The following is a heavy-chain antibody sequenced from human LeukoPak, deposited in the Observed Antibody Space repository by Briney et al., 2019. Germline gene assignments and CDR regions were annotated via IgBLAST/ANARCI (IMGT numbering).Heavy chain of an antibody. Sequence: SETLSLTCTVSGGSISSGGYYWSWIRQPAGKGLEWIGYIYYSGSTNYNPSLKSRVTISVDTSKNQFSPKLSSVTAADTAVYYCARVNYYGSGSFYYYYYYMDVWGKGTTVTVSS. CDR1: GGSISSGGYY. D-gene: IGHD3-10*01. V-gene: IGHV4-61*10. J-gene: IGHJ6*03. CDR2: IYYSGST. CDR3: ARVNYYGSGSFYYYYYYMDV.